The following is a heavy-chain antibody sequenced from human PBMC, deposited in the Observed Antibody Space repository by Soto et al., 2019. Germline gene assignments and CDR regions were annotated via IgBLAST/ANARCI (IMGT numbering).Heavy chain of an antibody. Sequence: SETMSLTCTVSGGYISSYYWSWIRQPPGKGMEWIGYIYSSGSTNYNPSLMSRVTRAVDTSKNQFSLKLSSVTAADTAVYYCARDGSPGYSSSWFPAAFDYWGQGTLVTVSS. J-gene: IGHJ4*02. CDR2: IYSSGST. CDR3: ARDGSPGYSSSWFPAAFDY. V-gene: IGHV4-59*12. D-gene: IGHD6-13*01. CDR1: GGYISSYY.